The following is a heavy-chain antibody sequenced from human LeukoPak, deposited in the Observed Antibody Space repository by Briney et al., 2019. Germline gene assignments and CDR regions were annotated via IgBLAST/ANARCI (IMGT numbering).Heavy chain of an antibody. V-gene: IGHV1-69*05. CDR1: GGTFSSYA. J-gene: IGHJ4*02. D-gene: IGHD2-21*02. CDR2: IIPIFGTA. CDR3: ARAGGIGAVTEPFDY. Sequence: ASVKVSCKASGGTFSSYAISWVRQAPGPGLEWMGGIIPIFGTANYAQKLQGRVTITTDESTSTAYMELSSRRSEDTAVYYCARAGGIGAVTEPFDYWGQGTLVTVSS.